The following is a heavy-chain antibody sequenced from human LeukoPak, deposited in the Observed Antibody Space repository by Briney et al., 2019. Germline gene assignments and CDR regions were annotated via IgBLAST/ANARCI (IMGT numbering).Heavy chain of an antibody. CDR2: IIPIFGIA. V-gene: IGHV1-69*04. D-gene: IGHD2-2*01. Sequence: SVKVPCKASGGTFSSYAISWVRQAPGQGLEWMGRIIPIFGIANYAQKFQGRVTITADKSTSTAYMELSSLRSEDTAVYYCARESIPDASHCSSTSCYVDGMDVWGQGTTVTVSS. CDR1: GGTFSSYA. J-gene: IGHJ6*02. CDR3: ARESIPDASHCSSTSCYVDGMDV.